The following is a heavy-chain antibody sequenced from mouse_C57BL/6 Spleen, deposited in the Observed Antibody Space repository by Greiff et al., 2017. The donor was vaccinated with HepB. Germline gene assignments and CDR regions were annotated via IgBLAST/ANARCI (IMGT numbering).Heavy chain of an antibody. CDR1: GFSFNTYA. D-gene: IGHD2-3*01. CDR3: VRNYDGYRYAMDY. Sequence: EVKLMESGGGLVQPKGSLKLSCAASGFSFNTYAMNWVRQAPGKGLEWVARIRSKSNNYATYYADSVKDRFTISRDDSESMLYLQMNNLKTEDTAMYYCVRNYDGYRYAMDYWGQGTSVTVSS. V-gene: IGHV10-1*01. J-gene: IGHJ4*01. CDR2: IRSKSNNYAT.